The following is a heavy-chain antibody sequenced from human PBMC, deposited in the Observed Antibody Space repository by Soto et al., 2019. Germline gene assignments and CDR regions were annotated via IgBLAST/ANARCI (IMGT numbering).Heavy chain of an antibody. Sequence: QVQLVQSGAEVKKPESSVKVSCKAPGGTFSTYAISWVRQAPGQGLEWMGGIIPMFGTANYAQRFQDRVTLTADEATNPVYMELRSLRSEDTAVYFCASGIHLWLRRINNGYSGWGQGTLVTVSS. CDR1: GGTFSTYA. D-gene: IGHD5-12*01. V-gene: IGHV1-69*12. J-gene: IGHJ4*02. CDR2: IIPMFGTA. CDR3: ASGIHLWLRRINNGYSG.